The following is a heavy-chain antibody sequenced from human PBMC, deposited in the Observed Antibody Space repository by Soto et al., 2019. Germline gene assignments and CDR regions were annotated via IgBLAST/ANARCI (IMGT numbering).Heavy chain of an antibody. CDR1: GGSISNYF. CDR3: ARSSIKPQVFMYPFDS. V-gene: IGHV4-59*04. Sequence: PSETLSLTFTVSGGSISNYFWSWIRQPPGKGLESIANIYYDGNTYYNPSLKGRVTISLDTSKNQFSLRLNSVTAADTAVYYCARSSIKPQVFMYPFDSWSQGTLVTVSS. J-gene: IGHJ4*02. CDR2: IYYDGNT. D-gene: IGHD3-3*01.